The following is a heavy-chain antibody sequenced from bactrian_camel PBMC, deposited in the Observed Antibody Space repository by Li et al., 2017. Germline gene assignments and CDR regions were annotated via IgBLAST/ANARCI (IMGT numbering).Heavy chain of an antibody. D-gene: IGHD3*01. J-gene: IGHJ4*01. CDR1: GFTFDDSD. CDR2: ISRDGRT. Sequence: HVQLVESGGGSVQAGGSLRLSCTRSGFTFDDSDMAWYRQAPGNECEWISSISRDGRTSYLDSVKGRFAISKDAANYTLYLQMNGLKPEDTAMYYCSAGCRPGSYECNYWGQGTQVTVS. V-gene: IGHV3S63*01. CDR3: SAGCRPGSYECNY.